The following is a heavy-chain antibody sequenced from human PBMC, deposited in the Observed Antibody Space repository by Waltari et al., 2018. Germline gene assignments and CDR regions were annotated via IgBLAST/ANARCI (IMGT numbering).Heavy chain of an antibody. V-gene: IGHV4-4*02. D-gene: IGHD1-1*01. CDR2: VRGDGKT. CDR3: ARDRGRGLYLDT. Sequence: QLQLQESGPGLVQPSWTLSLICAVSGDSMSTSAYWSWVRQAPGKGREWIGQVRGDGKTNYNPSFASRVTMSLDTSTYHFALKLTSATAADTALYYCARDRGRGLYLDTWGQGTLVTVSP. CDR1: GDSMSTSAY. J-gene: IGHJ4*02.